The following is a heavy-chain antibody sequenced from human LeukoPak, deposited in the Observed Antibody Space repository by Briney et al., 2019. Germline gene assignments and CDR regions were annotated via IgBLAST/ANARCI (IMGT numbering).Heavy chain of an antibody. J-gene: IGHJ6*03. CDR3: ARGGRDDFWSGYYRPSYYYYMDV. D-gene: IGHD3-3*01. Sequence: ASVKVSCKASGYTFTGYYMHWVRQAPGQGLEWMGWINPNSGGTNYAQKFQGRVTMTRDTSISTAYMELSSLRSEDTAVYYCARGGRDDFWSGYYRPSYYYYMDVWGKGTTVTVSS. CDR1: GYTFTGYY. V-gene: IGHV1-2*02. CDR2: INPNSGGT.